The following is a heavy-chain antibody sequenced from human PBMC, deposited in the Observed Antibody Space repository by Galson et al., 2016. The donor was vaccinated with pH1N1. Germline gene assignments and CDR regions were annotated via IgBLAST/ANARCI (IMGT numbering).Heavy chain of an antibody. CDR1: GGSISNTNSY. CDR3: ASLWFGEYIDN. CDR2: VYYSGTT. J-gene: IGHJ4*02. Sequence: SETLSLTCTVSGGSISNTNSYWGWIRQPPGKGLEWVGSVYYSGTTYYNPSLNSRVTISADTSKNQFSLRLSSVTAADTAIYYFASLWFGEYIDNWGQGTLVTVSS. V-gene: IGHV4-39*01. D-gene: IGHD3-10*01.